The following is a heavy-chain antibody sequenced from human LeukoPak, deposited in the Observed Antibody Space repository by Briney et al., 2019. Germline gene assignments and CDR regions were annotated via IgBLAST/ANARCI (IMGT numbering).Heavy chain of an antibody. V-gene: IGHV3-53*01. CDR2: IYSGGST. CDR1: GFTVSSNY. D-gene: IGHD2-15*01. Sequence: QPGGSLRLSCAASGFTVSSNYMSWVRQAPGKGLEWVSVIYSGGSTYYADSVKGRFTITRDNTRNSLFLQMYSLRAEDTAVYFCAREDGYRSGGNCYSYFDSWGQGTLVTVSA. CDR3: AREDGYRSGGNCYSYFDS. J-gene: IGHJ4*02.